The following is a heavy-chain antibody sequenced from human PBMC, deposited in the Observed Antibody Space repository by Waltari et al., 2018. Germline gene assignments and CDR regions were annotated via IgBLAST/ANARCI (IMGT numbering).Heavy chain of an antibody. CDR2: IRSKAYGGTT. Sequence: EVQLVESGGGLVQPGRSLRLSCTASGFTFGDYAMHWVRQAPGKGLEWVGFIRSKAYGGTTEYAASVKGRFTISRDDSKSIVYLQMNSLKTEDTAVYYCTRELAMDAFDIWGQGTMVTVSS. CDR3: TRELAMDAFDI. CDR1: GFTFGDYA. J-gene: IGHJ3*02. V-gene: IGHV3-49*04.